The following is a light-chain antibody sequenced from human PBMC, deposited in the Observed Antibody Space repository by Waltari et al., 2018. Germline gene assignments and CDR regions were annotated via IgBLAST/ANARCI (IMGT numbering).Light chain of an antibody. J-gene: IGKJ1*01. CDR2: DAS. CDR3: QHYVRLPVT. CDR1: QSFTRY. Sequence: EIVLTQSPGTLSLSPGERATLSCRASQSFTRYLAWYQHKPVQAPRLLLYDASTRAAGIADWFSGRGFGTDFTLTIIRLEPEDSAVYYCQHYVRLPVTFGQGTKVEIK. V-gene: IGKV3-20*01.